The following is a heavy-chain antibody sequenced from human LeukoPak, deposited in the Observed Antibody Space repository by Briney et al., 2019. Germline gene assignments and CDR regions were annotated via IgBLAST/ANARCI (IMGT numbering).Heavy chain of an antibody. CDR3: ARAGYSSSWYRGGVNFDY. J-gene: IGHJ4*02. V-gene: IGHV4-34*01. CDR2: INHSGST. Sequence: SETLSLTCAVYGVSFSGYYWSWLRQPPGKGREWFGEINHSGSTNYNPSLKSRVTISVDTSKNQFSLKLSSVTAADTAVYYCARAGYSSSWYRGGVNFDYWGQGTLVTVSS. CDR1: GVSFSGYY. D-gene: IGHD6-13*01.